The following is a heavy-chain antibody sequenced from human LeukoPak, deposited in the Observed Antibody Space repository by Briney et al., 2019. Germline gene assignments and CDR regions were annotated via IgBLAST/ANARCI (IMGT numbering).Heavy chain of an antibody. V-gene: IGHV1-69*05. J-gene: IGHJ6*03. Sequence: ASVKVSCKASGGTFSSYAISWVRQAPGQGLEWMGGIIPIFGTANYAQKFQGRVTITTDESTSTAYMELSSLRSEDTAVYYCASGSGNYYYYYMDVWGKGTTVTVSS. CDR1: GGTFSSYA. CDR3: ASGSGNYYYYYMDV. CDR2: IIPIFGTA. D-gene: IGHD2-15*01.